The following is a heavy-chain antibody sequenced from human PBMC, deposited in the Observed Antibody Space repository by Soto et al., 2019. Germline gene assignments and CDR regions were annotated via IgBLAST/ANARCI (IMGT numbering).Heavy chain of an antibody. CDR3: ARTDEGGSKFYFDR. CDR1: GYTFTGYY. V-gene: IGHV1-2*04. J-gene: IGHJ4*02. CDR2: INPNKGGT. Sequence: ASVKVSCKASGYTFTGYYMHWVRQAPGQGLEWMGWINPNKGGTNDAQKFQGWVTMPRDTSISTAYMELSRLRSDDTAVYYCARTDEGGSKFYFDRWGQGTLVTVSS.